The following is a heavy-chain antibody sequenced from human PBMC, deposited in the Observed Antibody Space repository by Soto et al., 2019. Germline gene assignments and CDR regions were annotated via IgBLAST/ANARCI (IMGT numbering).Heavy chain of an antibody. CDR2: INPNSGGT. V-gene: IGHV1-2*02. J-gene: IGHJ5*02. CDR3: ARGDVNWFDP. Sequence: ASVKVSCKASGYTFTGAYIHWVRQAPGQGLEWMGCINPNSGGTEFAQKFQGRVTMTRDTSITTAYMELSSLRSDDTAVYYCARGDVNWFDPWGQGTLVTVSS. CDR1: GYTFTGAY. D-gene: IGHD2-21*02.